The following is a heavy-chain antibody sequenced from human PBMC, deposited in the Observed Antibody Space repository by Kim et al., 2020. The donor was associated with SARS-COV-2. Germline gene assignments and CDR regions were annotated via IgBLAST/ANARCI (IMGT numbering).Heavy chain of an antibody. Sequence: SETLSLTCAVYGGSFSGYYWSWIRQPPGKGLEWIGEINHSGSTNYNPSLKSRVTISVDTSKNQFSLKLSSVTAADTAVYYCARGDGSGWYDVSDYGMDV. CDR1: GGSFSGYY. J-gene: IGHJ6*01. CDR2: INHSGST. CDR3: ARGDGSGWYDVSDYGMDV. V-gene: IGHV4-34*01. D-gene: IGHD6-19*01.